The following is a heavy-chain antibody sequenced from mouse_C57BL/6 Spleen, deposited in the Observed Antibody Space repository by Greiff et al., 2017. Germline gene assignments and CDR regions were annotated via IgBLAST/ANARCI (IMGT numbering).Heavy chain of an antibody. CDR3: ARDEDYAMDY. V-gene: IGHV1-82*01. CDR1: GYAFSSSW. J-gene: IGHJ4*01. CDR2: IYPGDGDT. Sequence: QVQLQQSGPELVKPGASVKISCKASGYAFSSSWMNWVKERPGKGLEWIGRIYPGDGDTNYNGKFKGKATLTADKSSSTAYMHLSSLTSEDSAVYFCARDEDYAMDYWGQGTSVTVSS.